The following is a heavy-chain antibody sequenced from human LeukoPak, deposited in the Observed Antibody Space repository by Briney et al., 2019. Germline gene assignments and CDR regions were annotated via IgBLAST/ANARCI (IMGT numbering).Heavy chain of an antibody. V-gene: IGHV1-18*01. CDR2: INTYSANT. CDR1: GYTFSSYD. Sequence: AASVKVSCKASGYTFSSYDINWVRQAPGRGLEWMGWINTYSANTNYAQEFQDRVIMTTDTSTSTAYMELRSLRSDDTAVYYCAREGGIARPPYLYYYIDVWGKGTTVTVSS. J-gene: IGHJ6*03. CDR3: AREGGIARPPYLYYYIDV. D-gene: IGHD6-6*01.